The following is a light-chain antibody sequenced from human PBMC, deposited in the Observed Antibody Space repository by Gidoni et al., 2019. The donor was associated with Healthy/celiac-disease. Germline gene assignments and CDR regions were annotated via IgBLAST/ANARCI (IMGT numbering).Light chain of an antibody. CDR1: QGISSY. V-gene: IGKV1-9*01. CDR2: AAS. CDR3: QQLNSYPLT. Sequence: IQLTQSPSSLSASVGDRVTITCRASQGISSYLAWYQQQPGKAPKLLLYAASTLQSGVPSRFSGSGAGTDFTLTISSLQPEDFATYYCQQLNSYPLTFGGXTKVEIK. J-gene: IGKJ4*01.